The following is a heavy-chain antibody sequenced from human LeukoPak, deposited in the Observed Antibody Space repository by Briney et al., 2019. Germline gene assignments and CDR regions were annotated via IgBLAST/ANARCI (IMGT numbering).Heavy chain of an antibody. CDR3: AREGTAGTNLNWFDP. CDR1: GGSISSYY. V-gene: IGHV4-59*01. Sequence: HPSETLSLTCTVSGGSISSYYWSWIRQPPGKGLEWIGYISYSGSTNFNPSLKSRVTISVDTSKNQFSLKLSSVTAADTAVYYCAREGTAGTNLNWFDPWGQGTLVTVSS. D-gene: IGHD1-1*01. CDR2: ISYSGST. J-gene: IGHJ5*02.